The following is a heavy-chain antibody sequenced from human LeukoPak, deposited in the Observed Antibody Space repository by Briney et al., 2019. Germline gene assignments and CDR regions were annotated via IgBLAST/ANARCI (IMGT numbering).Heavy chain of an antibody. CDR3: AKSRSVDTSGYLDY. D-gene: IGHD3-22*01. CDR2: ISYDGSNK. CDR1: GFTFSSYG. V-gene: IGHV3-30*18. J-gene: IGHJ4*02. Sequence: GRSLRLSCAASGFTFSSYGMHWVRQAPGKGLEWVAVISYDGSNKYYADSVKGRFTISRDNSKNTVYLQMNSLRAEDTAVYYCAKSRSVDTSGYLDYWGQGTLVTVSS.